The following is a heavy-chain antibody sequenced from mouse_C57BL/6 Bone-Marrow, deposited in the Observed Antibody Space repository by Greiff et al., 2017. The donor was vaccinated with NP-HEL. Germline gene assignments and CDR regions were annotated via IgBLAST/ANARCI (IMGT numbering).Heavy chain of an antibody. D-gene: IGHD4-1*01. Sequence: QVQLKESGAELVKPGASVKLSCKASGYTFTSYWMQWVKQRPGQGLEWIGEIDPSDSYTNYNQKFKGKATLTVDTSSSTAYMQLSSLTSEDSAVYYCARHWVYDYWGQGTTLTVSS. CDR1: GYTFTSYW. J-gene: IGHJ2*01. V-gene: IGHV1-50*01. CDR2: IDPSDSYT. CDR3: ARHWVYDY.